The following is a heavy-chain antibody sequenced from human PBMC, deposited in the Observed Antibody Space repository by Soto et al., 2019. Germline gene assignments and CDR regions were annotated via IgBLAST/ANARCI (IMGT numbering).Heavy chain of an antibody. CDR1: GFTFSSYA. J-gene: IGHJ4*02. CDR3: AKCSDKYVSLSDY. V-gene: IGHV3-23*01. D-gene: IGHD3-10*02. CDR2: ISGSGGST. Sequence: EVQLLESGGGLVQPGGSLRLSCAASGFTFSSYAMSWVRQAPGKGLEWVSAISGSGGSTYYADSVKGRFTISRDNSKNTLYLQMNSLRAEDTAVYYGAKCSDKYVSLSDYWGQGTLVTVSS.